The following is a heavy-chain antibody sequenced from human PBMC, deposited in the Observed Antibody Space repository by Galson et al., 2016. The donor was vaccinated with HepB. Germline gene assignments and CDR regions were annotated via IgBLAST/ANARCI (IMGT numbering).Heavy chain of an antibody. CDR3: ARQYRGGPSDY. CDR2: VFRSGRV. V-gene: IGHV4/OR15-8*01. D-gene: IGHD5-12*01. Sequence: ETLSLTCAVSGGSITTSDWWSWVRQPPGQGLEWIGQVFRSGRVNYTPSLATRVTISIDPSNNYFSLRLTSVTAADTARYFCARQYRGGPSDYWGQGTLVIVSS. J-gene: IGHJ4*02. CDR1: GGSITTSDW.